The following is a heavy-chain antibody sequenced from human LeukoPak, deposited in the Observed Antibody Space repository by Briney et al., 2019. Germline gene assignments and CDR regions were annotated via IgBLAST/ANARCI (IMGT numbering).Heavy chain of an antibody. V-gene: IGHV1-24*01. CDR1: GYTLTELS. D-gene: IGHD2-2*01. CDR3: ATLGYCSSTSCYGGGAFGI. CDR2: FDPEDGET. Sequence: ASVKVSCKVSGYTLTELSMHWVRQAPGKGLEWMGGFDPEDGETIYAQKFQGRVTMTEDTSTDTAYMELSSLRSEDTAVYYCATLGYCSSTSCYGGGAFGIWGQGTMVTVSS. J-gene: IGHJ3*02.